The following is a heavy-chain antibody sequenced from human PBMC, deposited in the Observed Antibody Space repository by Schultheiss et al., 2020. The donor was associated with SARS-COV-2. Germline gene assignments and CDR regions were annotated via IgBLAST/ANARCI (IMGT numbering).Heavy chain of an antibody. D-gene: IGHD6-13*01. CDR1: GGSISSSNW. V-gene: IGHV4-4*02. CDR3: ASFGYSSSWYRDYYYGMDV. J-gene: IGHJ6*02. CDR2: IYHSGST. Sequence: GSLRLSCAVSGGSISSSNWWSWVRQPPGKGLEWIGEIYHSGSTNYNPSLKSRVTISVDKSKNQFSLKLSSVTAADTAVYYCASFGYSSSWYRDYYYGMDVWGQGTTVTVAS.